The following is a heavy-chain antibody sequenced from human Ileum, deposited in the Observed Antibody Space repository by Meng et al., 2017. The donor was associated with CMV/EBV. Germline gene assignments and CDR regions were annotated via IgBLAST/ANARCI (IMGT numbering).Heavy chain of an antibody. CDR2: ISDSGGST. D-gene: IGHD2-2*02. V-gene: IGHV3-23*01. CDR1: GFTFRSSA. Sequence: GESLKISCEVSGFTFRSSAMNWVRQVPGKGLEWVSVISDSGGSTYYADSVKGRFTISRDTSKNTLFLQMNSLRAEDTAVYYCAKLKGTSYYTSADYWGQGTLVTVSS. CDR3: AKLKGTSYYTSADY. J-gene: IGHJ4*02.